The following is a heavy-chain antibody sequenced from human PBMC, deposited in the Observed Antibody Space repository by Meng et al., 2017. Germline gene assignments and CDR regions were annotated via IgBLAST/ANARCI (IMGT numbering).Heavy chain of an antibody. CDR3: ARWSIYCSGGSCYSFDY. CDR2: IYHSGST. CDR1: GGSISSSNW. V-gene: IGHV4-4*02. J-gene: IGHJ4*02. D-gene: IGHD2-15*01. Sequence: QAQLQATGPGRVKPSGSLALPGAVSGGSISSSNWWSWVRQPPGKGLEWIGEIYHSGSTNYNPSLKSRVTISVDKSKNQFSLKLSSVTAADTAVYYCARWSIYCSGGSCYSFDYWGQGTLVTVSS.